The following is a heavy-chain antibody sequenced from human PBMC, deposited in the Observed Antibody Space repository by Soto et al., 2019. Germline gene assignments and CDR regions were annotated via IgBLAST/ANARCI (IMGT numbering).Heavy chain of an antibody. D-gene: IGHD3-22*01. Sequence: PSETLSLTCTVSGGSISSGGYYWSWIRQHPGKGLEWIGYIYYSGSTYYNPSLKSRVTISVDTSKNQFSLKLSSVTAADTAVYYCARGNYYDSSGYQDYSLGYWGQGTLVTVSS. J-gene: IGHJ4*02. CDR1: GGSISSGGYY. V-gene: IGHV4-31*03. CDR3: ARGNYYDSSGYQDYSLGY. CDR2: IYYSGST.